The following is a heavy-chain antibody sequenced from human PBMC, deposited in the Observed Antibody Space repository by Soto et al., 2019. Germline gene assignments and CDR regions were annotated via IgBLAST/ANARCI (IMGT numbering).Heavy chain of an antibody. D-gene: IGHD3-3*01. V-gene: IGHV3-33*01. CDR1: GSIFSGYG. Sequence: QEQLAESGGGVVQPGRSLRLSCAASGSIFSGYGMHWVRQAPGKGLEWVAVIWYDGSTKYYADSVKGRFTISRDNSKNKLYMQMDSMRAEDTAVYYCARDGIVGTAVRGFFDYWGQGTLVTVSS. J-gene: IGHJ4*02. CDR3: ARDGIVGTAVRGFFDY. CDR2: IWYDGSTK.